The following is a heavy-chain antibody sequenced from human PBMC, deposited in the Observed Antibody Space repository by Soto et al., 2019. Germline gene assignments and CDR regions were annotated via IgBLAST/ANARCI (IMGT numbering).Heavy chain of an antibody. V-gene: IGHV4-61*01. CDR2: IYYSGST. Sequence: QVQLQESGPGLVKPSETLSLTCTVSGGSVSSGSYYWSWIRQPPGKGLEWIGYIYYSGSTNYNPSRQSRVTISVATSKNQFSLKLSSVTAADTAVYYCARDHGGRQLSWFDPWGQGTLVTVSS. CDR1: GGSVSSGSYY. D-gene: IGHD4-17*01. CDR3: ARDHGGRQLSWFDP. J-gene: IGHJ5*02.